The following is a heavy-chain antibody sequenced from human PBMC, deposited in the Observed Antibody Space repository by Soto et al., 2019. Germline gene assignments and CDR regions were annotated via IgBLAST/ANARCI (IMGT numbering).Heavy chain of an antibody. V-gene: IGHV1-3*01. CDR3: ARETSPYCSGRCYWSDASDV. J-gene: IGHJ3*01. CDR1: GYTFTRYA. Sequence: QVQLVQSGAEVKKPGASGKVSCKASGYTFTRYAIHWVRQAPGQRLEWMGWINAGNGNTKSPPTFQGRVAITRDPSASTAYMELSSLRSEDSAVYYCARETSPYCSGRCYWSDASDVWGQGTTVTVSS. D-gene: IGHD2-15*01. CDR2: INAGNGNT.